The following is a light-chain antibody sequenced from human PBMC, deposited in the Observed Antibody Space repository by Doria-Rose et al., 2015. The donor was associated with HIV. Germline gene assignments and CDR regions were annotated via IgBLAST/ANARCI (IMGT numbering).Light chain of an antibody. Sequence: TQSPGTLSLSPGERATLSCRASQRIKSSYLAWYQQKPGQAPRLLTYDASTRATGIPDRFSGSGSGTDFTLTISRPESEDVAVYYCQQYGTSRGTFGQGTRLEIK. CDR1: QRIKSSY. J-gene: IGKJ5*01. CDR3: QQYGTSRGT. V-gene: IGKV3-20*01. CDR2: DAS.